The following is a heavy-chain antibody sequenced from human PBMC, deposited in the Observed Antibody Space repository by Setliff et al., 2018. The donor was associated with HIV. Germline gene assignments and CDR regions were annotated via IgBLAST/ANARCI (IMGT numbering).Heavy chain of an antibody. Sequence: KTSETLSLTCAVYGGSFSAYHWSWIRQTPGKGLEWLGEINHSGSTAYNLALESRVSMSIDTSKNQFSLKLTSVTAADTAIYYCARGRDYTGSWFPPFYLDFWGHGNLVTVSS. CDR1: GGSFSAYH. J-gene: IGHJ4*01. V-gene: IGHV4-34*01. CDR2: INHSGST. CDR3: ARGRDYTGSWFPPFYLDF. D-gene: IGHD3-3*01.